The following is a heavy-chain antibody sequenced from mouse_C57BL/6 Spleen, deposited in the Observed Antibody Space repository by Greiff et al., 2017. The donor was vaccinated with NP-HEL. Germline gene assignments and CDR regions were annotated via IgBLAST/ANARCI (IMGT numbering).Heavy chain of an antibody. V-gene: IGHV1-72*01. CDR3: ASIYYGNYNHAMDY. J-gene: IGHJ4*01. CDR2: IDSNSGGT. D-gene: IGHD2-1*01. Sequence: QVLLQQPGAELVKPGASVKLSCKASGYTFTSYWMHWVKQRPGRGLEWIGRIDSNSGGTKYNEKFKSKATLTVDKPYSTAYMQLSSLTSEDSAVYYYASIYYGNYNHAMDYWGQGTSVTVSS. CDR1: GYTFTSYW.